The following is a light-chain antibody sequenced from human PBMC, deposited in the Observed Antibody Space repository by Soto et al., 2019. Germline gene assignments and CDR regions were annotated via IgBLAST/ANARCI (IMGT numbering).Light chain of an antibody. CDR2: DAF. J-gene: IGKJ4*01. Sequence: IQMDPSSFTLSSTVRDRGPHPFRASQSISSWLAWYQQKPGKAPKLLIFDAFSLESGVPSRFSGSRSGTEFTLTISSLQPDDYATYYCQQYNSYSPLTFGGGTKVDIK. CDR1: QSISSW. CDR3: QQYNSYSPLT. V-gene: IGKV1-5*01.